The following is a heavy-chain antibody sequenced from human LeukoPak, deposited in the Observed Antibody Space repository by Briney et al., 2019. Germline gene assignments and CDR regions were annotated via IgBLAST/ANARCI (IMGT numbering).Heavy chain of an antibody. Sequence: GGSLRLSCAASGFTFSSHWMHWVRQAPGKGLEWVSAISGSGGSTYYADSVKGRFTISRDNSKNTLYLQMNSLRAEDTAVYYCAKVVYCSGGSCYRNAFDIWGQGTMVTVSS. CDR2: ISGSGGST. D-gene: IGHD2-15*01. J-gene: IGHJ3*02. V-gene: IGHV3-23*01. CDR3: AKVVYCSGGSCYRNAFDI. CDR1: GFTFSSHW.